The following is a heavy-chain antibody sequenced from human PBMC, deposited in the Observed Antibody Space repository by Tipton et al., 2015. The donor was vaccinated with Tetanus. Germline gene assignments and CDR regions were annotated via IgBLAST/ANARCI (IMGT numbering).Heavy chain of an antibody. CDR3: AREVPAAGHFDS. CDR2: IYHTGST. D-gene: IGHD2-2*01. Sequence: TLSLTCAVSGALLSTGGYSWGWIRQPPGQGLEWIGYIYHTGSTYYNPSLRSRVTISAVGSKNQVSLKVSSVTAADTAIYYCAREVPAAGHFDSWGQGTLVTVSS. CDR1: GALLSTGGYS. V-gene: IGHV4-30-2*01. J-gene: IGHJ5*01.